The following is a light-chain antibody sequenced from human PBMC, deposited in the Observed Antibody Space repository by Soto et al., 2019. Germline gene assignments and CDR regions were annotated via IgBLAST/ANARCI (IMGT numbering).Light chain of an antibody. J-gene: IGLJ1*01. CDR3: SSYTSDSSYV. Sequence: QSVLTEPAAGSGSPGQSITISCIGTSSDVGLYDYVSWYQQHPGKAPQLMIYAVSNRPSGVSNRFSASKSGNTASLFISGLQAEDEADYYCSSYTSDSSYVFGSGTKVTVL. CDR1: SSDVGLYDY. V-gene: IGLV2-14*01. CDR2: AVS.